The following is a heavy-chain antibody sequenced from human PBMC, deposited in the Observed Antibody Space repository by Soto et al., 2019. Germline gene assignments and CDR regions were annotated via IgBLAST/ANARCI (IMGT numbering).Heavy chain of an antibody. CDR1: GGTFSSYA. V-gene: IGHV1-69*01. CDR2: IIPIFGTA. D-gene: IGHD3-22*01. J-gene: IGHJ4*02. Sequence: QVQLVQSGAEVKKPGSSVKVSCKASGGTFSSYAISWVRQAPGQGLEWMGGIIPIFGTANYAQKFQGRVTITADESTSTAYMELSSLRSEDTVVYDCTFSITYYYDSSDYRFDYWGQGTLVTVSS. CDR3: TFSITYYYDSSDYRFDY.